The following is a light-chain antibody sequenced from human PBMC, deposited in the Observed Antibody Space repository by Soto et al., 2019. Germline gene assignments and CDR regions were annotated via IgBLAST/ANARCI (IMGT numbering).Light chain of an antibody. CDR2: GAS. V-gene: IGKV3-20*01. CDR3: QHYGRGSPIA. Sequence: EIVLTQSPGSLSLSPGEGATLSCRASQSVSTNVAWYQQRPSQPPKLLIFGASSRATGIPARFSGSGSGTDFTLIINRLQPEDFALYFCQHYGRGSPIAFGLGTRLEIK. J-gene: IGKJ5*01. CDR1: QSVSTN.